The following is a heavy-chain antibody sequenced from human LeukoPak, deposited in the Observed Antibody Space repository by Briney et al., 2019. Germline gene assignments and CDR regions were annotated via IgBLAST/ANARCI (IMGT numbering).Heavy chain of an antibody. Sequence: PGGSLRLSCAASGFTFSNAWMSWVRQAPGKGLEWVGEINHSGSTNYNPSLKSRVTISVDTSKNQFSLKLSSVTAADTAVYYCARGVARTYYSDTSGYAAADYWGQGTLVTVSS. CDR2: INHSGST. CDR3: ARGVARTYYSDTSGYAAADY. V-gene: IGHV4-34*01. CDR1: GFTFSNAW. D-gene: IGHD3-22*01. J-gene: IGHJ4*02.